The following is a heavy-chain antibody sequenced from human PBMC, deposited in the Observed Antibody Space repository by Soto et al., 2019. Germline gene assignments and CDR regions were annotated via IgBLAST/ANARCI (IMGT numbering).Heavy chain of an antibody. J-gene: IGHJ4*02. Sequence: SETLSLTCTVSGGSITSSTYYWGWIRQPPGKGLEWIGSIYYSGSTYYNPSLKSRVTISVDTSKNQFSLKLSSVTAADTAVYYCVRQKDVLIPAAYYFDYWGQGTLVTVSS. V-gene: IGHV4-39*01. CDR2: IYYSGST. D-gene: IGHD2-2*01. CDR1: GGSITSSTYY. CDR3: VRQKDVLIPAAYYFDY.